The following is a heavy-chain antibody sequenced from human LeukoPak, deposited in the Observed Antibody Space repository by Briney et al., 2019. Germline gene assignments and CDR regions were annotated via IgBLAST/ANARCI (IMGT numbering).Heavy chain of an antibody. Sequence: GGSLRLSCAASGFTFTGYYMHWVRQAPGQGVEWMGWINPNSGGTNYAQKFQGRVTMTRDTSISTAYMELSRLRSDDTAVYYCASGVRDGYYDYWGQGTLVTVSS. V-gene: IGHV1-2*02. CDR3: ASGVRDGYYDY. D-gene: IGHD5-24*01. J-gene: IGHJ4*02. CDR1: GFTFTGYY. CDR2: INPNSGGT.